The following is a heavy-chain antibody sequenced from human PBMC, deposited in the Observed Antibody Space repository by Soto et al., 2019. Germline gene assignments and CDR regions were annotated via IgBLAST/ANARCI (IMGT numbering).Heavy chain of an antibody. D-gene: IGHD3-10*01. J-gene: IGHJ5*02. Sequence: PSETLTLTSAVHGRHFSGYNLCWIRQPPGKGLEWIGEINHSGSTNYNPSLKSRVTISVDTSKNQFSLKLSSVTAADTAVYYCARESPYYYGSGSHNWFDPWGQGTLVT. CDR2: INHSGST. CDR1: GRHFSGYN. CDR3: ARESPYYYGSGSHNWFDP. V-gene: IGHV4-34*01.